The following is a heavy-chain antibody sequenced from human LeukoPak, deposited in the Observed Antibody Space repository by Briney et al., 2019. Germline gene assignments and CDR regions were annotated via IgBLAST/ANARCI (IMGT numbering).Heavy chain of an antibody. Sequence: SQTLSLTCTVSGGSISSGDYYWSWIRQPPGKGLEWIGYIYYSGSTYYNPSLKSRVTIPVDTSKNQFSLKLSSVTAADTAVYYCARGDLYYYDSSGYYLHWGQGTLVTVSS. CDR3: ARGDLYYYDSSGYYLH. J-gene: IGHJ4*02. CDR1: GGSISSGDYY. D-gene: IGHD3-22*01. V-gene: IGHV4-30-4*08. CDR2: IYYSGST.